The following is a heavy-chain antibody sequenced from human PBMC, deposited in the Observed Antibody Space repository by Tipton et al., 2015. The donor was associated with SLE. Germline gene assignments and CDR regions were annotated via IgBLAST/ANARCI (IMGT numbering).Heavy chain of an antibody. D-gene: IGHD6-19*01. Sequence: SLRLSCAASGFTFSKFGMYWVRQAPGKGLEWVAFIRYDGSNKYYADSVKGRFIISRDNSKNTMNLQMNSLRADDTALYYCAKVAMGGPVDGTWFFQHWGQGTQVNVSS. V-gene: IGHV3-30*02. CDR3: AKVAMGGPVDGTWFFQH. CDR2: IRYDGSNK. J-gene: IGHJ1*01. CDR1: GFTFSKFG.